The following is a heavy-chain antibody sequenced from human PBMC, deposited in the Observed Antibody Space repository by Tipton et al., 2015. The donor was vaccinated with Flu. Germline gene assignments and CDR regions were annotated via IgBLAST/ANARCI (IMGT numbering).Heavy chain of an antibody. D-gene: IGHD5-24*01. V-gene: IGHV1-69*01. J-gene: IGHJ6*02. Sequence: QLVQSGAEVKKPGSSVKVSCKASGGPFSSYAISWVRQAPGQGLEWMGGIIPLFGTVTYAQSFQGRVAITAGESTKTAYMELSSLGPGAGAVFSCARGGGRGVVGAPPTVYYGMDVWGQGTTVPVPS. CDR1: GGPFSSYA. CDR2: IIPLFGTV. CDR3: ARGGGRGVVGAPPTVYYGMDV.